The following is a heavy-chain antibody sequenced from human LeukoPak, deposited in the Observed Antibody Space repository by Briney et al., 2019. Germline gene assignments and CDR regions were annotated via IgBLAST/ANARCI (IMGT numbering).Heavy chain of an antibody. V-gene: IGHV4-31*03. CDR3: ARVRLATDFDY. CDR1: GGSISSGGYY. J-gene: IGHJ4*02. CDR2: VYYSGST. Sequence: PSETLSLTCTVSGGSISSGGYYWSWIRQHPGKGLEWIGYVYYSGSTYYNPSLKSRVTISVDTSKNQFSLKLSSVTAADTAVYYCARVRLATDFDYWGQGTLVTVSS. D-gene: IGHD5-12*01.